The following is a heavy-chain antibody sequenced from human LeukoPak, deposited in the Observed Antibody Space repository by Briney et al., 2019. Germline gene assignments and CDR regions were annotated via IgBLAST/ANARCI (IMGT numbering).Heavy chain of an antibody. J-gene: IGHJ3*02. CDR2: INPGDSDT. Sequence: GESLEISCKVSGYSFTTYWIGWVRQMPGKGLEWMGIINPGDSDTRYSPSFQGQVTISADQSISTAHLQWSSLKASDTAMYYCARPRQWHRNDAFDIWGQGTMVTVSS. CDR1: GYSFTTYW. D-gene: IGHD6-19*01. V-gene: IGHV5-51*01. CDR3: ARPRQWHRNDAFDI.